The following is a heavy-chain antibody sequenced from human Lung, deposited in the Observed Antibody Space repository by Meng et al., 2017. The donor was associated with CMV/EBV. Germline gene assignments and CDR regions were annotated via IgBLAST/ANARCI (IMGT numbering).Heavy chain of an antibody. Sequence: GGSLRLSCAASGFSFRTYSMNWVRQAPGKGLEWVSSISFSSTYIYYADSVKGRFTNSRDNAANSLYLQMNSLRADDTAVYYCARVTGSSVIPLGRSFYGMYVWGQGXTVTVSS. D-gene: IGHD2-2*01. V-gene: IGHV3-21*01. J-gene: IGHJ6*02. CDR1: GFSFRTYS. CDR3: ARVTGSSVIPLGRSFYGMYV. CDR2: ISFSSTYI.